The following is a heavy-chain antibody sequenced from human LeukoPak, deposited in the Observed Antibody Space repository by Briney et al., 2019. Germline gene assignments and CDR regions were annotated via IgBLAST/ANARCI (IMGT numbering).Heavy chain of an antibody. CDR1: GGSFSGYY. CDR3: ARQWIPAAIDY. D-gene: IGHD2-2*01. V-gene: IGHV4-34*01. CDR2: INHSGST. Sequence: PSETLSLTCAVYGGSFSGYYWSWIRQPPGKGLEWIGEINHSGSTNYNPSLKSRVTISVDTSKNQFSLKLSSVTAADTAVYYCARQWIPAAIDYWGQGTLVTVSP. J-gene: IGHJ4*02.